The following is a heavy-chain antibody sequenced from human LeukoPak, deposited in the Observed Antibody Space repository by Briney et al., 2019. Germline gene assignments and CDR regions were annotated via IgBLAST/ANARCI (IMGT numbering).Heavy chain of an antibody. CDR2: IKQDGSEK. D-gene: IGHD3-3*01. CDR3: AREQDFWSGRPFSPDY. CDR1: GLTLSNYW. V-gene: IGHV3-7*03. Sequence: GSLRLSCTASGLTLSNYWMIWVRQAPGKGLQWVAKIKQDGSEKYYVDSVKGRFTISRDNSKSTLYLQMNGLRAEDTALYYCAREQDFWSGRPFSPDYWGQGTLVSVSS. J-gene: IGHJ4*02.